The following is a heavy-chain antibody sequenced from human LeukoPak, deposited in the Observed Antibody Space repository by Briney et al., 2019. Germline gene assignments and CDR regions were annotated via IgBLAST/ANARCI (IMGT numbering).Heavy chain of an antibody. CDR1: GYTFTDYY. CDR2: INPNSGDK. J-gene: IGHJ4*02. Sequence: ASVKVSCKASGYTFTDYYIHWVRQAPGQGLEWMSWINPNSGDKRHAQKFQGRVSMTRDTSMSTAYMELSSLKSDDTAIYYCAREFCSGGGKCSKTCDYWGQGTLVTVSS. D-gene: IGHD2-15*01. V-gene: IGHV1-2*02. CDR3: AREFCSGGGKCSKTCDY.